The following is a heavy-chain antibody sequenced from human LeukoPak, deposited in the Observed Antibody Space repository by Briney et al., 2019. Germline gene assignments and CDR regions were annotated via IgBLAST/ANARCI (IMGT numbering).Heavy chain of an antibody. Sequence: GASVKVSCTASGYTFTGYYMHWVRQAPGQGLEWMGWINPNSGGTNYAQKFQGRVTMTRDTSISTAYMELSRLRSDDTAVYYCARDRGPAAIKEAFDIWGQGTMVTVSS. CDR2: INPNSGGT. CDR3: ARDRGPAAIKEAFDI. D-gene: IGHD2-2*02. CDR1: GYTFTGYY. V-gene: IGHV1-2*02. J-gene: IGHJ3*02.